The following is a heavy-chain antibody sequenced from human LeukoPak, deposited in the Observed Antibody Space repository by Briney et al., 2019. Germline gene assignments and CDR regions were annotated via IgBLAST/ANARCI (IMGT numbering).Heavy chain of an antibody. CDR3: ARGWQWLVSV. D-gene: IGHD6-19*01. CDR1: GDTICSYN. J-gene: IGHJ4*02. Sequence: SETLSLTCTVSGDTICSYNGSWIRHPPEKGLELFWYIYTSGSTNYNPSLKGRVTISVDTSKNQFSLKMSPVTAADTAVYYCARGWQWLVSVWGQGTLVTVSS. CDR2: IYTSGST. V-gene: IGHV4-4*09.